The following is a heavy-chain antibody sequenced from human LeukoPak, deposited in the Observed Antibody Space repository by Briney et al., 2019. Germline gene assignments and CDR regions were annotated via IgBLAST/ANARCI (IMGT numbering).Heavy chain of an antibody. Sequence: PGGSLRLSCAASGFTFSSYAMSWVRQAPGKGLGWVSAISGSGGSTYYADSVKGRFTISRDNAKNSLYLQMNSLRAEDTAVYYCARDRRSSGTFDYWGQGTLVTVSS. D-gene: IGHD6-25*01. J-gene: IGHJ4*02. CDR2: ISGSGGST. CDR1: GFTFSSYA. V-gene: IGHV3-23*01. CDR3: ARDRRSSGTFDY.